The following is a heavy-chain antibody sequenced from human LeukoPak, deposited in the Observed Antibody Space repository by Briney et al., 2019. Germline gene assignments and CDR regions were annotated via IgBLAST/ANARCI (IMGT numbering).Heavy chain of an antibody. J-gene: IGHJ4*02. CDR2: IYSTGTT. Sequence: PSETLSLTCAVSGGSIRNSSFYWGWIRQPPGKGLEWIASIYSTGTTYYNPSIKSRITIFVDTSKNQVSLKLSSVTAADTAVYYCARVSSGLYYFDYWGQGTLVTVSS. CDR3: ARVSSGLYYFDY. V-gene: IGHV4-39*01. D-gene: IGHD6-19*01. CDR1: GGSIRNSSFY.